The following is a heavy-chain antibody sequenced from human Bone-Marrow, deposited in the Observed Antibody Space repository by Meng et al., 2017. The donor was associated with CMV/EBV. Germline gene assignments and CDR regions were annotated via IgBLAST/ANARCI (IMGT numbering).Heavy chain of an antibody. CDR1: GGTFSSYA. V-gene: IGHV1-8*02. Sequence: ASVKVSCKASGGTFSSYAISWVRQATGQGLEWMGWMNPNSGNTGYAQKFQGRVTMTRNTSISTAYMELSSLRSEDTAVYYCARGGATSLGSAFDIWGQGTMVTVSS. D-gene: IGHD1-26*01. CDR3: ARGGATSLGSAFDI. J-gene: IGHJ3*02. CDR2: MNPNSGNT.